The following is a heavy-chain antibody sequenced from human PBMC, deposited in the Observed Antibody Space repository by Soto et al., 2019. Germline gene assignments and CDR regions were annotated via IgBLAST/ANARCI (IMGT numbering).Heavy chain of an antibody. CDR1: GGSISSYTYY. Sequence: TSETLSLTCTVSGGSISSYTYYWGWIRQPPGKGLEWIGSIFYSGSTSYKPSLKSRVTTSVDTSKNQFSLKLRSVTAADTAVYYCVGGQLRYFDWSQILFDYWGQGTLVTVSS. CDR3: VGGQLRYFDWSQILFDY. CDR2: IFYSGST. D-gene: IGHD3-9*01. V-gene: IGHV4-39*01. J-gene: IGHJ4*02.